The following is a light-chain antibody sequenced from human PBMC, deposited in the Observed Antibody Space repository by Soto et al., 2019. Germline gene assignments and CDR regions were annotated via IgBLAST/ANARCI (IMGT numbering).Light chain of an antibody. Sequence: HSVLTQPPSVSAAPGQKVTISCSGSSSNMGNNYVSWYQQLPGTAPKLLIYDNNKRPSGIPDRFSGSKSGTSATLGITGLQTGDEADYYCGTWDNSLSAVVFGGGTKLTVL. CDR3: GTWDNSLSAVV. CDR1: SSNMGNNY. J-gene: IGLJ2*01. V-gene: IGLV1-51*01. CDR2: DNN.